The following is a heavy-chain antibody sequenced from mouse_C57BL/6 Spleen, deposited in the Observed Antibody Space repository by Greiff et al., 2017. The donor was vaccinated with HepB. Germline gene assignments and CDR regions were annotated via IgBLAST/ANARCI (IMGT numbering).Heavy chain of an antibody. J-gene: IGHJ4*01. V-gene: IGHV14-4*01. CDR2: IDPENGDT. Sequence: VQLKESGAELVRPGASVKLSCTASGFNIKDDYMHWVKQRPEQGLEWIGWIDPENGDTEYASKFQGKATITADTSPNTAFLQLSSLTSEATAVYYCTTGIYYGYDEDAMDYWGQGTSVTVSS. CDR3: TTGIYYGYDEDAMDY. CDR1: GFNIKDDY. D-gene: IGHD2-2*01.